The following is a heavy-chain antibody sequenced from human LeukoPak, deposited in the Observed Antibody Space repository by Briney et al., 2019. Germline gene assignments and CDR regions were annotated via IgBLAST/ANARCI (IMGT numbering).Heavy chain of an antibody. CDR3: ARDQWSGSYYGLNPFDL. J-gene: IGHJ2*01. CDR1: GFTFSSYA. V-gene: IGHV3-30-3*01. Sequence: GGSLRLSCAASGFTFSSYAMHWVRQAPGKGLEWLAVISYDGSNKYYADSVKGRFTISRDNSKNTLYLQMNSLRAEDTAVYYCARDQWSGSYYGLNPFDLWGRGTLVTVSS. D-gene: IGHD1-26*01. CDR2: ISYDGSNK.